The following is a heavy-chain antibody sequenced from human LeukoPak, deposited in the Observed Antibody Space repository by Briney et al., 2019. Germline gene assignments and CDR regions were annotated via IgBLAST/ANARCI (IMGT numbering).Heavy chain of an antibody. CDR3: ARVPLYPGGSGSYYWSPPFDY. Sequence: GASVKVSCKASGYTFTSYGISWVRQAPGQGLEWMGWISAYNGNTNYAQKLQGRVTMTTDTSTSTAYMELRSLRSDDTAVYYCARVPLYPGGSGSYYWSPPFDYWGQGTLVTVSS. V-gene: IGHV1-18*01. CDR1: GYTFTSYG. J-gene: IGHJ4*02. D-gene: IGHD3-10*01. CDR2: ISAYNGNT.